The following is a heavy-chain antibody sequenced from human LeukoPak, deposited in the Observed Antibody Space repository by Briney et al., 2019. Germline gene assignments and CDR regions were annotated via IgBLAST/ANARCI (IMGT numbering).Heavy chain of an antibody. J-gene: IGHJ4*02. CDR2: ISYDGSNK. D-gene: IGHD4-17*01. Sequence: GRSLRLSCAASGFTFSSYGMHWVRQAPGKGLEWVAVISYDGSNKYYADSVKGRFTISRDNSKNTLYLQMNSLRAEDTAVYYCAKGVTTTVTTYFDYWGQGTLVTVFS. V-gene: IGHV3-30*18. CDR3: AKGVTTTVTTYFDY. CDR1: GFTFSSYG.